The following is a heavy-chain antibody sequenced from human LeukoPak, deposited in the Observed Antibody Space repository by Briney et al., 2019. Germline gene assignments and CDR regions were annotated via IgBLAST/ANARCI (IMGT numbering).Heavy chain of an antibody. CDR1: RVAPCRYE. Sequence: TPRLSRAVSRVAPCRYEMNWVRGAPGTGLEWVSYIGSSGSTIYYADSVKGRFTISRDNAKNSLYLQMNSLRAEDTAVYYCARVDGDYSEYWGQGTLVTVYS. J-gene: IGHJ4*02. CDR2: IGSSGSTI. CDR3: ARVDGDYSEY. D-gene: IGHD4-17*01. V-gene: IGHV3-48*03.